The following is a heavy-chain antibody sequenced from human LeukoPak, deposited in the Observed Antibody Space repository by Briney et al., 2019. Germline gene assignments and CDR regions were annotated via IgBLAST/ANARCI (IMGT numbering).Heavy chain of an antibody. D-gene: IGHD2-15*01. V-gene: IGHV1-69*13. CDR2: IIPFLGTT. J-gene: IGHJ4*02. CDR3: ASPYCSGGSCFEKNFDY. Sequence: SVKVSCKASGGVFTTYAISWVRQAPGQGLEWMGGIIPFLGTTNYAQKFQGRVTITADEPTSTAYMELSSLRSEDTAVYYCASPYCSGGSCFEKNFDYWGQGTLVTVSS. CDR1: GGVFTTYA.